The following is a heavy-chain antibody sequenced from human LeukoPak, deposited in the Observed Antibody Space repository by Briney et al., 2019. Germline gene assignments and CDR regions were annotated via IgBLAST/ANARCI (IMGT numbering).Heavy chain of an antibody. J-gene: IGHJ4*02. V-gene: IGHV3-66*01. CDR1: GFTVSTNY. D-gene: IGHD4-23*01. CDR2: IYSGGST. CDR3: AKAPIYGGNSAILGY. Sequence: GGSLRLSCAASGFTVSTNYMSWVRQAPGKGLEWVSVIYSGGSTYYADSVKGRFTISRDNSKNTLYLQMNSLRAEDTAVYYCAKAPIYGGNSAILGYWGQGTLVTVSS.